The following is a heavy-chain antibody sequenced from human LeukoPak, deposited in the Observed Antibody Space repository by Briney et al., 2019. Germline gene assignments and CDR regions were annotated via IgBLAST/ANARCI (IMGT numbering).Heavy chain of an antibody. CDR1: GFTFSANW. Sequence: GGSLRLSCAASGFTFSANWMHWVRQAPGKGLVWVSRINREGSSTDYADSVKGRFTISRDNAKNTLYLQMNSLIAEDTAVYSSARGSYYGMDVWGQGTTVTVSS. D-gene: IGHD2-21*01. J-gene: IGHJ6*02. CDR2: INREGSST. CDR3: ARGSYYGMDV. V-gene: IGHV3-74*01.